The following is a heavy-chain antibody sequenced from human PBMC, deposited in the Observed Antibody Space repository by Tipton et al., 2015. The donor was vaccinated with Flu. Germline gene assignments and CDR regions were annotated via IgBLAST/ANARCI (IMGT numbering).Heavy chain of an antibody. Sequence: LVQSGPEVKEPGASVKVSCKASGYTFTYYHMHWVRQAPGQELEWVGRIDPDSGDPKYTQKFQGRITMTRDTSINTVYMDLSRLTSDDTAVYYCATRLSLDAFDIWGQGTPVIVSS. D-gene: IGHD3-16*01. CDR1: GYTFTYYH. CDR3: ATRLSLDAFDI. J-gene: IGHJ3*02. V-gene: IGHV1-2*06. CDR2: IDPDSGDP.